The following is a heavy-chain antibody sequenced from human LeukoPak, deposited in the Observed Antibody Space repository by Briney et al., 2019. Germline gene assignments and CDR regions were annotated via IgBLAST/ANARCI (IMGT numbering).Heavy chain of an antibody. J-gene: IGHJ5*02. Sequence: PSETLSLTCTVSGGSISSYYWSWIRQPPGKGLEWIGYIYYSGSTNYNPSLKSRVTISVDTSKNQFSLKLSSVTAADTAVYYCARGGGWYDNNWFDPWGQGTLVTVSS. CDR3: ARGGGWYDNNWFDP. CDR1: GGSISSYY. CDR2: IYYSGST. D-gene: IGHD6-19*01. V-gene: IGHV4-59*12.